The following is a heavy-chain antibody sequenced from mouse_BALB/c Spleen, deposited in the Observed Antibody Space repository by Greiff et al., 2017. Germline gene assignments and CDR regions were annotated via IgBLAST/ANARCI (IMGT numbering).Heavy chain of an antibody. Sequence: EVKVVESGGGLVKPGGSLKLSCAASGFTFSDYYMYWVRQTPEKRLEWVATISDGGSYTYYPDSVKGRFTISRDNAKNNLYLQMSSLKSEDTAMYYCARDGGAMDYWGQGTSVTVSS. CDR1: GFTFSDYY. CDR3: ARDGGAMDY. CDR2: ISDGGSYT. V-gene: IGHV5-4*02. J-gene: IGHJ4*01.